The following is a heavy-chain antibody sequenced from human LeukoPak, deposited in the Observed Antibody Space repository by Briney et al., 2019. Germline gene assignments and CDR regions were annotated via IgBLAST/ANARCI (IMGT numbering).Heavy chain of an antibody. CDR2: IYYSGST. Sequence: SETLSLTCTVSGGSISSSSYYWGWIRQPPGKGLEWIGSIYYSGSTYYNPSLKSRVTISVDTSKNQFSLKLSSVTAADTAVYYCARLLAARSKYAFDIWGQGTMVTVSS. J-gene: IGHJ3*02. CDR1: GGSISSSSYY. D-gene: IGHD6-6*01. CDR3: ARLLAARSKYAFDI. V-gene: IGHV4-39*01.